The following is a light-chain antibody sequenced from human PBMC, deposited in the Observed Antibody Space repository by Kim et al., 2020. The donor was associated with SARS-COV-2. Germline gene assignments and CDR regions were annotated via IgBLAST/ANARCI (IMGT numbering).Light chain of an antibody. Sequence: SYELTQPLSVSVALGQTAKITCGGNIIESKNVHWYQQKPGHAPVLVIYRDTNRPSGIPERFSGSNSGNTASLIISRAQAGDEAEYYCQVWDITTVIFGGGTQLTVL. V-gene: IGLV3-9*01. CDR2: RDT. J-gene: IGLJ2*01. CDR1: IIESKN. CDR3: QVWDITTVI.